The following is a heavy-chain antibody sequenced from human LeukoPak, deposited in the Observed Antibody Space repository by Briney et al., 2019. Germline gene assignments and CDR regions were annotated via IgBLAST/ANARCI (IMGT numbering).Heavy chain of an antibody. CDR2: ISSSSTI. D-gene: IGHD5-18*01. J-gene: IGHJ5*02. CDR3: ARAGYSYGYNWFDP. CDR1: GFTFSSYS. Sequence: GGSLRLSCAASGFTFSSYSMNWVRQAPGKGLEWVSYISSSSTIYYADSVKGRFTISRDTAKNSLYLQMNSLRAEDTAVYYCARAGYSYGYNWFDPWGQGTLVTVSS. V-gene: IGHV3-48*01.